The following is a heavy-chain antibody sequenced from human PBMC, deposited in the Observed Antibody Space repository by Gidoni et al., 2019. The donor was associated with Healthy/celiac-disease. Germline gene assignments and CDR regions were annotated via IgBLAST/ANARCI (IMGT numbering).Heavy chain of an antibody. CDR1: GGSISSYY. J-gene: IGHJ4*02. D-gene: IGHD6-19*01. Sequence: QVQLQESGPGLVKPSATLSLTCTVSGGSISSYYWSWIRQPPGKGLEWIGYIYYSGSTNYNPSLKSRVTISVDTSKNQFSLKLSSVTAADTAVYYCARSSGGAVAYDYWGQGTLVTVSS. V-gene: IGHV4-59*01. CDR2: IYYSGST. CDR3: ARSSGGAVAYDY.